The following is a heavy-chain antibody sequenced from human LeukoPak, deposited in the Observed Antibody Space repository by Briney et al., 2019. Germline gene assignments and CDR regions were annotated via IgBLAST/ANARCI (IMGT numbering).Heavy chain of an antibody. CDR1: GFTFSSYW. CDR2: INSDGSST. J-gene: IGHJ5*02. CDR3: ARDRYCSSTSCYSWFDP. D-gene: IGHD2-2*01. Sequence: GRSLRLSCAASGFTFSSYWMHWVRQAPGKGLVWVSRINSDGSSTSYADSVKGRFTISRDNAKNTLYLQMNSLRAEDTAVYYCARDRYCSSTSCYSWFDPWGQGTLVTVSS. V-gene: IGHV3-74*01.